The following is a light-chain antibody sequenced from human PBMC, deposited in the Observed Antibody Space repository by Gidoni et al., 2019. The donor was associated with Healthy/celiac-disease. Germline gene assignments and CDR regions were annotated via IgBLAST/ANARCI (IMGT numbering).Light chain of an antibody. J-gene: IGKJ4*01. CDR2: ASS. Sequence: DIQMTQSTSALSASVGDRVTITCRASQAIRNYLAWYQQKPGKVPKLLSYASSTLQSGVPSRFSGSGSGTDFTSTISILQPEDVATYYCQKYNSAPLTFGGGTKVEIK. CDR1: QAIRNY. V-gene: IGKV1-27*01. CDR3: QKYNSAPLT.